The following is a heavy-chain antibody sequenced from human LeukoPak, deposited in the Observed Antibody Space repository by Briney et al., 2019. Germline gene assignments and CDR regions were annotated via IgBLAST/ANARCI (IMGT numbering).Heavy chain of an antibody. CDR2: MNPNSGNT. J-gene: IGHJ5*02. D-gene: IGHD4-23*01. Sequence: EASVKVSCKASGYTFTTYDINWVRQATGQGLAWMGWMNPNSGNTGYAQKFQGRVTMTRNTSISTAYMELSSLRSEDTAVYYCARGPNKSDGGNSGSAWFDPWGQGTLVTVSS. V-gene: IGHV1-8*01. CDR1: GYTFTTYD. CDR3: ARGPNKSDGGNSGSAWFDP.